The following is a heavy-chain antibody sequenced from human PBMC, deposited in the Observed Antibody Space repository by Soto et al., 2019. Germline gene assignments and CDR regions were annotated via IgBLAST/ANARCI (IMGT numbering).Heavy chain of an antibody. CDR1: DDSISDSRYY. D-gene: IGHD4-17*01. J-gene: IGHJ5*02. CDR3: ARQVYGDYLGGNWFDP. Sequence: PSETLSLTCSVLDDSISDSRYYWGWIRQSPEKGLEWIGSISHDGHAYYNPPLKSRVTLFADTSRNQFSLKMKSVTGADTALYFCARQVYGDYLGGNWFDPWGQGAPVTVSS. V-gene: IGHV4-39*01. CDR2: ISHDGHA.